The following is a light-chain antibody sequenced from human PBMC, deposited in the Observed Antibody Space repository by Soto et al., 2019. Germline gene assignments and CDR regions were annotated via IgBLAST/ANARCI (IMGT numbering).Light chain of an antibody. CDR1: QAINNN. Sequence: EIVLTQSPGTLSLSPGERAILSYRASQAINNNVAWYQMKDGQVPRLLIYXASTRAADVTARFSGGGSGTEFTLTISSLQSEDFAEYQCQQYNNWPQTFGQGTKVDIK. CDR3: QQYNNWPQT. V-gene: IGKV3-15*01. CDR2: XAS. J-gene: IGKJ1*01.